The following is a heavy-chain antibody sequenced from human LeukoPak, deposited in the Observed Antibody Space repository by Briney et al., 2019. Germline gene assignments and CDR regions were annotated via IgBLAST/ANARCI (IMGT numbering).Heavy chain of an antibody. CDR1: GFTFSYAW. CDR3: AREGYYDSSGYSIRFSY. D-gene: IGHD3-22*01. J-gene: IGHJ4*02. V-gene: IGHV3-15*05. CDR2: FKSKTDGGTT. Sequence: PGGSLRLSCAASGFTFSYAWMSWVRQAPGKGLEWVGLFKSKTDGGTTHYAAPVKGRFTISRDNAKNTLYLQMNSLRAEDTAVYYCAREGYYDSSGYSIRFSYWGQGTLVTVSS.